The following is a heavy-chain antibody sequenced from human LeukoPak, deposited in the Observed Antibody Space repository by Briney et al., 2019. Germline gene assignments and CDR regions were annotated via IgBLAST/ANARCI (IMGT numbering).Heavy chain of an antibody. V-gene: IGHV3-30*18. CDR2: ISYDGSNK. J-gene: IGHJ4*02. D-gene: IGHD6-25*01. CDR1: GFTLSSYG. Sequence: GGSLRLSCAASGFTLSSYGMQWVRQAPGKGVEWVAVISYDGSNKYYADSVKGRFTISRYNSKNTLYLQMNSLRAEDTAVYYCAKDRSGGVNHYFDYWGQGTLVTVSS. CDR3: AKDRSGGVNHYFDY.